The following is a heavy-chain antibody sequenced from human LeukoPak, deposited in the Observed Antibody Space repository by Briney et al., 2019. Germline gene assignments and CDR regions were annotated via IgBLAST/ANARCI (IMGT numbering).Heavy chain of an antibody. J-gene: IGHJ5*02. CDR3: ARRQQLANWFDP. CDR2: IYPGDSDT. CDR1: GYSFTNYW. V-gene: IGHV5-51*01. D-gene: IGHD6-13*01. Sequence: GEFLKISCKGSGYSFTNYWIAWVRQMPGKGLEWMGIIYPGDSDTRYSPSFQGQVTISVDRSISTTYLQWSSLTASDTAMYYCARRQQLANWFDPWGQGTLVTVSS.